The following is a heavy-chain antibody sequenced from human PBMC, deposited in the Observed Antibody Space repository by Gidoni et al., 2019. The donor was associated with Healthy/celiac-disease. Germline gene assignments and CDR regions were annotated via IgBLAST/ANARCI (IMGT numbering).Heavy chain of an antibody. J-gene: IGHJ6*02. CDR3: ARNPNPYCSSTSCFYYYYYGMDV. V-gene: IGHV4-34*01. CDR1: VGSFSGYY. Sequence: HVQLQQCRAGLLTPSETLSLTCAVYVGSFSGYYWSWIRQPPGKGLEWIGEIQRSGSANYNPYLKSRFTISVVTSKKEFSLKLSSVTAADPAVYYCARNPNPYCSSTSCFYYYYYGMDVWGQGTTVTVSS. D-gene: IGHD2-2*01. CDR2: IQRSGSA.